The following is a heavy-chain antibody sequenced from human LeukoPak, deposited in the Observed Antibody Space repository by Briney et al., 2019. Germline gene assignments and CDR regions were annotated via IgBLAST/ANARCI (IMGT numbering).Heavy chain of an antibody. CDR2: IRHDGNNK. Sequence: PGGSLKLSCAASGFTFSTYGMHWVRQAPGKGLEWVAFIRHDGNNKYYADFVKGRFTISQDNSKNTLYLHMNSLRTEDTAVYYCAKIEGKYQLANVPDHWGQGTLVTVSS. D-gene: IGHD2-2*01. J-gene: IGHJ4*02. V-gene: IGHV3-30*02. CDR1: GFTFSTYG. CDR3: AKIEGKYQLANVPDH.